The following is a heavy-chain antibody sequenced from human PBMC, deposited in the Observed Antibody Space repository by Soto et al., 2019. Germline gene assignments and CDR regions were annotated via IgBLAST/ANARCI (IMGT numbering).Heavy chain of an antibody. V-gene: IGHV4-61*01. D-gene: IGHD4-17*01. CDR2: VYYSGTT. J-gene: IGHJ4*02. CDR3: ARTTAVPNTLRSRYFFDY. CDR1: GGSVSNKTYY. Sequence: SETLSLTCSVSGGSVSNKTYYWSWIRQPPGKRLEWIGYVYYSGTTNYNPSLKSRVTISVDPSKNQFSLRLSSVTTADTALYYCARTTAVPNTLRSRYFFDYWGQGTLVTVSS.